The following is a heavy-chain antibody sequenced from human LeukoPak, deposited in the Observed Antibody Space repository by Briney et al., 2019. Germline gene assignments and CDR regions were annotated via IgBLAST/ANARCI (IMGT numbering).Heavy chain of an antibody. V-gene: IGHV3-30*04. Sequence: GGSLRLSCSASGFTFSSYAMHWVRQAPGKGLEWVAVISYDGGYKYYADSVKGRFTISRENSKNTLYLQMNSLRAEDTAVYYCAKDSSGWSRDYWGQGTLVTVSS. CDR2: ISYDGGYK. CDR1: GFTFSSYA. J-gene: IGHJ4*02. D-gene: IGHD6-19*01. CDR3: AKDSSGWSRDY.